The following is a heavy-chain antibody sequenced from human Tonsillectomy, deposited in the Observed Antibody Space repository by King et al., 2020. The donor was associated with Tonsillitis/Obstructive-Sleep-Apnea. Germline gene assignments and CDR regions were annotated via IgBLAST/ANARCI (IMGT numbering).Heavy chain of an antibody. D-gene: IGHD3-22*01. CDR2: IYYSGST. V-gene: IGHV4-39*01. Sequence: QLQESGPGLVKPSETLSLTCTVSGGSISSSINYWGWIRQPPGKGLEWIGSIYYSGSTYYNPSLKSRIIISVDTSKNQFSLKLSSVTAADTAVYYCSRTYKTYPYDSSGYHIDYWGQGTLVTVSS. CDR1: GGSISSSINY. CDR3: SRTYKTYPYDSSGYHIDY. J-gene: IGHJ4*02.